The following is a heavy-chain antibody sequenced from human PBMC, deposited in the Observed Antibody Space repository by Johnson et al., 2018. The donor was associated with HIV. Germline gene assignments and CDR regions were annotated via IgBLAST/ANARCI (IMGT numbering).Heavy chain of an antibody. CDR1: GFTFSSYG. D-gene: IGHD5-12*01. CDR3: ASGDDDGF. J-gene: IGHJ4*03. Sequence: QVQLVESGGGVVQPGGSLRLSCAASGFTFSSYGMHWVRQAPGKGLEWVAVIRYAGSNKYYADSVKGRFAISRDNSKNTLYLQMNSLRAEDTAVYYCASGDDDGFWGRGTLVTVSS. V-gene: IGHV3-30*02. CDR2: IRYAGSNK.